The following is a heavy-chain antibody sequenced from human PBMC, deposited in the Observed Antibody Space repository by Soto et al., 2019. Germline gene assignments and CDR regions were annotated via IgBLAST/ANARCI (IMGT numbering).Heavy chain of an antibody. CDR2: IYYSGST. V-gene: IGHV4-59*01. CDR3: AASGWVVAATPLDY. Sequence: QVQLQESGPGLVKPSETLSLTCTVSGGSISSYYWSWIRQPPGKGLEWIGYIYYSGSTNYNPSLTSRVTISVDTSKNQFSLKLSSVTAADTAVYYCAASGWVVAATPLDYWGQGTLVTVSS. J-gene: IGHJ4*02. D-gene: IGHD2-15*01. CDR1: GGSISSYY.